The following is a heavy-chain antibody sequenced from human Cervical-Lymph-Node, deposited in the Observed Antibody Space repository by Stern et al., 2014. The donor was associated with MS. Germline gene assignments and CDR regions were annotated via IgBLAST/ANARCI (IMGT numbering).Heavy chain of an antibody. J-gene: IGHJ4*02. CDR2: INNDGRYT. V-gene: IGHV3-74*02. Sequence: EMQLVESGGGLVQPGGSLRLSCAASGFTFSTSWMHWVRQAPGKGVVWGSRINNDGRYTSYTDSVRGRFTISRDNDRNTLYLQMNNLRVEDAAVYYCAFCTGEWGQGTLVSVSS. CDR1: GFTFSTSW. D-gene: IGHD7-27*01. CDR3: AFCTGE.